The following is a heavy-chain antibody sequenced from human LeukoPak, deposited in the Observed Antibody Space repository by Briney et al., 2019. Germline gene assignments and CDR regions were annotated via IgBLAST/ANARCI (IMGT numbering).Heavy chain of an antibody. CDR3: ATRIAARTNDAFDI. D-gene: IGHD6-6*01. CDR2: ISAYNGNA. V-gene: IGHV1-18*01. Sequence: ASVKVSCKASGYTFTSYGISWVRQAPGQGLEWMGWISAYNGNANYAQKLQGRVTMTTDTSTSTAYMELSSLRSEDTAVYYCATRIAARTNDAFDIWGQGTMVTVSS. CDR1: GYTFTSYG. J-gene: IGHJ3*02.